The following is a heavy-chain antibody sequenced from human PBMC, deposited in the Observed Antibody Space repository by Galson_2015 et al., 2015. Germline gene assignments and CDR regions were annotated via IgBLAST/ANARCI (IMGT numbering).Heavy chain of an antibody. CDR2: IYSGGST. D-gene: IGHD3-10*01. CDR3: ARDEGFGGYAFDI. Sequence: SLRLSCAASGFTVSSNYMSWVRQAPGKGLEWDSVIYSGGSTYYADSVKGRFTISRDNSKNTLYLQMNSLRAEDTAVYYCARDEGFGGYAFDIWGQGTMVTVSS. V-gene: IGHV3-53*01. CDR1: GFTVSSNY. J-gene: IGHJ3*02.